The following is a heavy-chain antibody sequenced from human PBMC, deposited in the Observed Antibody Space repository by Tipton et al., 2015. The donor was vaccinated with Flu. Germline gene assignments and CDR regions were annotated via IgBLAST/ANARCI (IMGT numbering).Heavy chain of an antibody. CDR3: VKDRPCINCQPMDY. V-gene: IGHV3-23*01. CDR2: ISANGVRT. Sequence: SLRLSCAASGFTFTSYSMSWVRQAPGKGLEWVSGISANGVRTYYADSVKGRFTISRDNSKNTLDLQMNSLRAEDTAVYYCVKDRPCINCQPMDYWGQGTLVTVSS. D-gene: IGHD1-1*01. J-gene: IGHJ4*02. CDR1: GFTFTSYS.